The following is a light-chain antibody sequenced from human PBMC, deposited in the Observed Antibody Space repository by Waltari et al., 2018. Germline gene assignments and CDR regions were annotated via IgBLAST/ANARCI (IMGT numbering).Light chain of an antibody. V-gene: IGLV3-1*01. Sequence: SFDLTQPPSVSVSPGQTASIPCSGDKLGAKYACWYQQKPGQSPVLVIYQDNQRPSGIPERFSGSNSGNTATLNISGTQAMDEADYYCQAWDGNTFYVFGTGTKVTVL. CDR3: QAWDGNTFYV. J-gene: IGLJ1*01. CDR1: KLGAKY. CDR2: QDN.